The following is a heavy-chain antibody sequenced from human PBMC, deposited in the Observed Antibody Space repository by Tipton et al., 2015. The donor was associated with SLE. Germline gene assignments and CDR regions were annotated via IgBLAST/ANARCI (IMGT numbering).Heavy chain of an antibody. Sequence: TLSLTCTVPGDSITSNNYHWSWIRQTAGKGLEWIGRISHTGINIYNPSLKSRLTMSVDTSKNQFSLSLTSVTATDTAVYYCTRGGFDWGFPYFDYWGQGALVTVSS. D-gene: IGHD3-9*01. CDR3: TRGGFDWGFPYFDY. V-gene: IGHV4-61*02. CDR2: ISHTGIN. CDR1: GDSITSNNYH. J-gene: IGHJ4*02.